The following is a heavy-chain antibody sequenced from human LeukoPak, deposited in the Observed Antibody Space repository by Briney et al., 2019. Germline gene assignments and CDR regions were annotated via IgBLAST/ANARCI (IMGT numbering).Heavy chain of an antibody. D-gene: IGHD2-2*01. V-gene: IGHV1-2*06. CDR3: AREADCSSTSCYSDFDY. CDR2: INPNSGGT. CDR1: GYTFTGYY. Sequence: ASVNVSCKASGYTFTGYYMHWVRQAPGQGLEWMGRINPNSGGTNYAQKFQGRVAMTRDTSISTAYMELSRLRSDDTAVYYCAREADCSSTSCYSDFDYWGQGTLVTVSS. J-gene: IGHJ4*02.